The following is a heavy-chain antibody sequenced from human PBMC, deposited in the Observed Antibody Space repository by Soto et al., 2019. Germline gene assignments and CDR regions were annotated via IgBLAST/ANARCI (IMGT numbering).Heavy chain of an antibody. V-gene: IGHV3-30*18. CDR3: AKDQNIGDILTGYYILYYYYGMD. D-gene: IGHD3-9*01. CDR2: ISYDGSNK. Sequence: PGGSLRLSCAASGFTFSSYGMHWVRQAPGKGLEWVAVISYDGSNKYYADSVKGRFTISRDNSKNTLYLQMNSLGAEDTAVYYCAKDQNIGDILTGYYILYYYYGMD. J-gene: IGHJ6*01. CDR1: GFTFSSYG.